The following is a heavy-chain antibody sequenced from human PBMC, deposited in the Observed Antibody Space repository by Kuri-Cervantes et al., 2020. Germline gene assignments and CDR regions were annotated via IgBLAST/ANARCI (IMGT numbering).Heavy chain of an antibody. CDR2: IYHSGST. CDR1: GGSISSYY. J-gene: IGHJ5*02. V-gene: IGHV4-59*13. CDR3: ARTPQAKSLDWLKGVVNVPSLFDP. Sequence: SETLSLTCTVSGGSISSYYWSWIRQPPGKGLEWIGYIYHSGSTNYNPSLKSRVTISVDTSKNQFSLKLSSVTAADTAVYYCARTPQAKSLDWLKGVVNVPSLFDPWGQGTLVTVSS. D-gene: IGHD3-9*01.